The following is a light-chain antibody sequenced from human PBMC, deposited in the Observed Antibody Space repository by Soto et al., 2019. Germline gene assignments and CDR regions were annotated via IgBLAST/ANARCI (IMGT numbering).Light chain of an antibody. V-gene: IGKV3-20*01. CDR2: GVS. J-gene: IGKJ1*01. Sequence: EIVLTQSPVTLSLSPGERATLSCRASQSVGNHLFWYRQKPGLAPRLLIYGVSIRATGIPDRFSGSGSGTDFTLTISRLEPEDFAVYYCLQYGRSPKTFGQGTKVDIK. CDR1: QSVGNH. CDR3: LQYGRSPKT.